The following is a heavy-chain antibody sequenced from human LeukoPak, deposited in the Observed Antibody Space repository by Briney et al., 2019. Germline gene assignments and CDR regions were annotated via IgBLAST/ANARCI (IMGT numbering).Heavy chain of an antibody. J-gene: IGHJ6*02. CDR2: ISGSGGST. CDR1: GFTFSSYA. CDR3: AKVKGITGTPTTPYGMDV. Sequence: GGSLRLSCAASGFTFSSYAMSWVRQAPGKGLEWVSAISGSGGSTYYADSVKGRFTISRDNSKNTLYLQMNSLRAEDTAVYYCAKVKGITGTPTTPYGMDVWSQGTTVTVSS. V-gene: IGHV3-23*01. D-gene: IGHD1-7*01.